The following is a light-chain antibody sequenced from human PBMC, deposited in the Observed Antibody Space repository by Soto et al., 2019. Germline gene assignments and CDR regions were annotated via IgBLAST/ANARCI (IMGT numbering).Light chain of an antibody. J-gene: IGKJ1*01. CDR2: GAS. CDR1: QSVSNNF. V-gene: IGKV3-20*01. CDR3: QQHGNSPWT. Sequence: EIVLTQSPGTLSLSPGERATLSCRASQSVSNNFLAWYQQKPGQAPRLLIYGASSRATGIPDRFSGSGSGTDFTLTISRLEAEDLAVYYCQQHGNSPWTFGQGTKVEIK.